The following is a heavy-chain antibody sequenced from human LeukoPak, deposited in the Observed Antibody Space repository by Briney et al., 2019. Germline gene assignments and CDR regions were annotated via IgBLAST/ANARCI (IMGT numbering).Heavy chain of an antibody. Sequence: GGSLRLSCAASGFTFSSYSMNWVRQAPGKGLEWVSLISGDGVSTFYADSVKGRFSISRDNSKNSLYLEMNSLRTEDAAMYYCAKESGKFDYWGQGTLVAVSS. J-gene: IGHJ4*02. V-gene: IGHV3-43*02. CDR2: ISGDGVST. CDR1: GFTFSSYS. CDR3: AKESGKFDY.